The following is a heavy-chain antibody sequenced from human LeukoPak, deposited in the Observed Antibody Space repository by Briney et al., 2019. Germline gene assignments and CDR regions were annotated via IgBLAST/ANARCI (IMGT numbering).Heavy chain of an antibody. J-gene: IGHJ4*02. Sequence: PGRSLRLSCAASGFTFSIYGMSWVRQAPGRGLEWVSAMSGSGGSTYYADSVKGRFTISRDNSKNTLYLQMNSLRAEDTAVYYCAKDEYFDWLSSTLHWGQGILVTVSS. D-gene: IGHD3-9*01. V-gene: IGHV3-23*01. CDR1: GFTFSIYG. CDR3: AKDEYFDWLSSTLH. CDR2: MSGSGGST.